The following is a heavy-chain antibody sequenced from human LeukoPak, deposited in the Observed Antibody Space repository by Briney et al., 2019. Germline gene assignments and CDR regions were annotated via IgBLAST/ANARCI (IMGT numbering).Heavy chain of an antibody. Sequence: SETLSLTCTVSGGSISSYYWSWIRQPPGKGLEWIGCIYYSGSTTYNPSLKSRVTFSVDTSKNQFSLKLSSVTAADTAVYYCARVYYYGSGSPNINAFDIWGQGAMVTVSS. CDR2: IYYSGST. D-gene: IGHD3-10*01. J-gene: IGHJ3*02. CDR3: ARVYYYGSGSPNINAFDI. CDR1: GGSISSYY. V-gene: IGHV4-59*08.